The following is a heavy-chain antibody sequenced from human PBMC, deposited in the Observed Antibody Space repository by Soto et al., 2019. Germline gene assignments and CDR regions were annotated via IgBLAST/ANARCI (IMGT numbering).Heavy chain of an antibody. V-gene: IGHV3-33*01. D-gene: IGHD6-19*01. CDR2: IWYDGSNK. CDR1: GFTFSSYG. J-gene: IGHJ2*01. Sequence: QVQLVESGGGVVQPGRSLRLSCAASGFTFSSYGMHWVRQAPGKGLEWVAVIWYDGSNKYYADSVKGRFTISRDNSKNTLYLQMNSLRAEDTAVYYCARDNSGRYWYFDFWSRGTLVTVSS. CDR3: ARDNSGRYWYFDF.